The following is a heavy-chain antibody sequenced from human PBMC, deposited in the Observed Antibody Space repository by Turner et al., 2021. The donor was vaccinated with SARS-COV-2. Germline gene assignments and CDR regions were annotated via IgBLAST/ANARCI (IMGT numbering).Heavy chain of an antibody. CDR1: GFTFDDHV. CDR3: AKDIVWGVYYYYYGMDV. Sequence: EVQLVESGGGVVQPGGSLRLSCAASGFTFDDHVMHWVRQAPGKGLEWVSLISGNGGRTYYADSVKGRFTISRDNSKNSLYLQMNSLRTEDTALYYCAKDIVWGVYYYYYGMDVWGQGTTVTVSS. J-gene: IGHJ6*02. D-gene: IGHD3-10*02. CDR2: ISGNGGRT. V-gene: IGHV3-43*02.